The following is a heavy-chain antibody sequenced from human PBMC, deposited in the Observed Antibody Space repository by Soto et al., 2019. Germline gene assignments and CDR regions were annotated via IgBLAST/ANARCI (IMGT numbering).Heavy chain of an antibody. J-gene: IGHJ5*02. CDR1: GGSISSGGYS. V-gene: IGHV4-30-2*01. CDR3: ARDKLEGNWFDP. Sequence: QLQLQESGSGLVKPSQTLSLTCAVSGGSISSGGYSWNWIRQAPGKVLEWIGYIYHSGYTLYNPSLKGRGTLSVDKSKNHFSLNLTSVTAADTAVYYCARDKLEGNWFDPWGQGTLVTVSS. CDR2: IYHSGYT.